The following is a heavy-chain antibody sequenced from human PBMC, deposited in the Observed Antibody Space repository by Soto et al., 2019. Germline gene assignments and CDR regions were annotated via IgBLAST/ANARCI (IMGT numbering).Heavy chain of an antibody. V-gene: IGHV3-9*01. CDR2: ISWNSGNI. D-gene: IGHD6-19*01. J-gene: IGHJ4*02. Sequence: EVDLVESGGGLVRPGRSLRLSCAASGFTFHDYAMHWVRQVPGKGLEWVSGISWNSGNIAYVDSVKGRFTISRDNAQSSLSLQMNGLKAEGTALYYCANASSYVAGAVDYWGQGTLVTVSS. CDR3: ANASSYVAGAVDY. CDR1: GFTFHDYA.